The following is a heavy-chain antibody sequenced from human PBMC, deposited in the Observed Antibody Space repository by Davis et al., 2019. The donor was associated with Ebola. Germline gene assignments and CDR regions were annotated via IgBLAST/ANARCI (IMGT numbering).Heavy chain of an antibody. CDR1: GFTFSTYA. CDR2: ISFEGSIK. V-gene: IGHV3-30-3*01. J-gene: IGHJ5*02. D-gene: IGHD2-2*02. CDR3: ARDEATGYCSSISCYTMNWFDP. Sequence: GGSLRLSCAASGFTFSTYAMHWVRQAPGKGLEWVAVISFEGSIKFYVDSVEGRFSISRDNSKNTVYLQMNSLRVEDTAVYYCARDEATGYCSSISCYTMNWFDPWGQGTPVTVSS.